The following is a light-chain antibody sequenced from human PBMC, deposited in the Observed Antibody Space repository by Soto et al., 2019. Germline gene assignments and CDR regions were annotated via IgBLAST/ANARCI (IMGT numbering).Light chain of an antibody. CDR2: GNS. CDR3: QSYDSSLSGSV. CDR1: SSNIGAGYD. Sequence: QLVLTQPPSVSGAPGQRVTISCTGSSSNIGAGYDVHWYQQLPGTAPNLLIYGNSNRPSGVPDRFSGSKSGTSASLAITGLQAEDEADYYCQSYDSSLSGSVFGGGTQLTVL. J-gene: IGLJ3*02. V-gene: IGLV1-40*01.